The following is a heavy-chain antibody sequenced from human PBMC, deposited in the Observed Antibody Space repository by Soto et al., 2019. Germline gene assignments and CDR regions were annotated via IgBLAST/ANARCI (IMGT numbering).Heavy chain of an antibody. CDR3: VRDRTATVPTSIDY. D-gene: IGHD4-4*01. CDR2: INYGGSRT. CDR1: GFTFSSHE. V-gene: IGHV3-48*03. Sequence: EVQLVESGGGLVQPGGSLRLSCVVSGFTFSSHEMNLVRQAPGKGLEWVSYINYGGSRTDYADSVKGRFTISRDNAKNSLYLQLNSLRAEDTAVYYCVRDRTATVPTSIDYWGHGTLVTVSS. J-gene: IGHJ4*01.